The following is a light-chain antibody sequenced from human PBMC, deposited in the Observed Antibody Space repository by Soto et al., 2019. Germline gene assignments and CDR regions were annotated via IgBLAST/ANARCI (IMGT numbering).Light chain of an antibody. J-gene: IGKJ1*01. CDR2: KAS. CDR1: QTISSW. V-gene: IGKV1-5*03. Sequence: DIQMTQSPSTLSGSVGDRVTITCRASQTISSWLAWYQQKPGKAPKLLIYKASTLKSGVPSRFSGSGSGTEFNLTISRLQTDDFATYDCQHYNSYSEAFGQGTKVDIK. CDR3: QHYNSYSEA.